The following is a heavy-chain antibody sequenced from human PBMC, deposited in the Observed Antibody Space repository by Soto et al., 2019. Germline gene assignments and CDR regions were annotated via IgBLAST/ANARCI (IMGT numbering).Heavy chain of an antibody. V-gene: IGHV4-59*01. CDR3: ARGNAGAYYDFWSELKSPTVTTAPHFDY. CDR1: GGSISSYY. CDR2: IYYSGST. J-gene: IGHJ4*02. D-gene: IGHD3-3*01. Sequence: QVQLQESGPGLVKPSETLSLTCTVSGGSISSYYWSWIRQPPGKGLEWIGYIYYSGSTNYNPSLKSRVTISVDTSKNQFSLKLSSVTAADTAVYYCARGNAGAYYDFWSELKSPTVTTAPHFDYWGQGTLVTVSS.